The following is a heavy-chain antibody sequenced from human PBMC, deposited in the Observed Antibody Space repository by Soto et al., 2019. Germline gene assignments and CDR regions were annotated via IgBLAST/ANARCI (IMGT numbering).Heavy chain of an antibody. CDR1: GFTFSSYA. CDR3: ARDALPDYYGSGSLKFDY. J-gene: IGHJ4*02. Sequence: QVQLVESGGGVVQPGRSLRLSCAASGFTFSSYAMHWVRQAPGKGLEWVAVISYDGSNKYYADSVKGRFTISRDNSKNTLYLQMNSLRAEDTAVYYCARDALPDYYGSGSLKFDYWGQGTLVTVSS. V-gene: IGHV3-30-3*01. D-gene: IGHD3-10*01. CDR2: ISYDGSNK.